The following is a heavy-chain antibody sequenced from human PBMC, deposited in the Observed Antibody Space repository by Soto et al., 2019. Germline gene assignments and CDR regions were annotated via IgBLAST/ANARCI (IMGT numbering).Heavy chain of an antibody. CDR3: AEGAARDYVSAFDI. CDR1: GGTFSSYA. Sequence: GASVKVSCKASGGTFSSYAISWVRQAPGQGLEWMGGIIPIFGTANYAQKFQGRVTITADKSTGTAYMELSSLRSEDTAVYYCAEGAARDYVSAFDIWGQGTMVTVSS. D-gene: IGHD4-17*01. J-gene: IGHJ3*02. V-gene: IGHV1-69*06. CDR2: IIPIFGTA.